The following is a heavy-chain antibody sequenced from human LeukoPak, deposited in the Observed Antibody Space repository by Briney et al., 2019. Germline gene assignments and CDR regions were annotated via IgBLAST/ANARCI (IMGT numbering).Heavy chain of an antibody. CDR3: ARHYCGPGSSCYYYYYMDV. V-gene: IGHV4-39*01. J-gene: IGHJ6*03. D-gene: IGHD3-10*01. Sequence: PSETLSLTCTVSGGSISSRDYYWGWIRQPPGKGLEWIGSIYYSGSTHYNPSLKSRVTISVDTSKNQLSLKLSSVTAADTAVYYCARHYCGPGSSCYYYYYMDVWGKGTTVTISS. CDR1: GGSISSRDYY. CDR2: IYYSGST.